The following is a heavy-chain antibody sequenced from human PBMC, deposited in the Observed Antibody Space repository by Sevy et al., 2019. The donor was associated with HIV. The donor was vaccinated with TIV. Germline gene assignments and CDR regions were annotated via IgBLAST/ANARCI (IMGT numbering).Heavy chain of an antibody. CDR3: ARTPLLSIPGTTDVYFDI. V-gene: IGHV1-69*13. D-gene: IGHD4-4*01. CDR1: GGTFSNYA. J-gene: IGHJ4*02. Sequence: ASVTVSCKASGGTFSNYALSWVRLAPGQGLEWTGGIIPIFGTTNFAQTFQGRVTITADESRSTAYMELSSLKPADTAVYYCARTPLLSIPGTTDVYFDIWGQGTLVTVSS. CDR2: IIPIFGTT.